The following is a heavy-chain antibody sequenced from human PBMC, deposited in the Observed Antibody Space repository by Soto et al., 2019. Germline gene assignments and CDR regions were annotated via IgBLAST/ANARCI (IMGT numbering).Heavy chain of an antibody. Sequence: SETLSLTCTVSGGSISSSSYYWGWIRQPPGKGLEWIGSIYYSGSTYYNPSLKSRVTISVDTSKNQFSLKLSSVTAADTAVYYCARQAAGSIYYYYYYGMDVWGQGTTVTVSS. V-gene: IGHV4-39*01. J-gene: IGHJ6*02. CDR1: GGSISSSSYY. CDR3: ARQAAGSIYYYYYYGMDV. CDR2: IYYSGST. D-gene: IGHD6-13*01.